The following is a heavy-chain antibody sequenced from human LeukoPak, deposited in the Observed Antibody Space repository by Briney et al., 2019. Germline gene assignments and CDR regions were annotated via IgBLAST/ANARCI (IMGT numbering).Heavy chain of an antibody. D-gene: IGHD1-26*01. CDR3: ASSGSYRFDY. J-gene: IGHJ4*02. CDR2: ITASGTAM. CDR1: GVTFSSYS. V-gene: IGHV3-48*02. Sequence: GGSLRLSCAASGVTFSSYSMNWVRQAPGKGLEWVSHITASGTAMFYADSVKGRFTISRDNAKNSLYLQMNSLRDEDTAVYYCASSGSYRFDYWGQGTLVTVSS.